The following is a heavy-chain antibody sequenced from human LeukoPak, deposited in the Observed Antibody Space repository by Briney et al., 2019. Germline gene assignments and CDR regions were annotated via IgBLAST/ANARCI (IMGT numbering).Heavy chain of an antibody. CDR1: GYTFSSYG. J-gene: IGHJ4*02. V-gene: IGHV3-64*01. CDR3: ARASIYRPLDY. CDR2: ISSNGGRT. Sequence: PGGSLRHSCAASGYTFSSYGMHWGRQAPGKGLEYVSHISSNGGRTYYANSVKSRFTISRDDSKNTLYFQMGSLRSVDMAVYYCARASIYRPLDYCGQGTLVTVSS. D-gene: IGHD3-3*02.